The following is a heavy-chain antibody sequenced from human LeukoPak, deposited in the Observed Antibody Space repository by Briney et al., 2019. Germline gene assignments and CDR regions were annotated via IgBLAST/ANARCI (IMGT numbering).Heavy chain of an antibody. CDR3: AKARVFDY. J-gene: IGHJ4*02. CDR2: ISGSGDRI. D-gene: IGHD3-10*01. V-gene: IGHV3-23*01. Sequence: WGSLRLSCAASGFTFSSYAISWVRQAPGKGLEWVSVISGSGDRIYYADSVKGRLTISSDNSKNTLYLQMNSLRAEDTAVYYCAKARVFDYWGQGTLVTVSS. CDR1: GFTFSSYA.